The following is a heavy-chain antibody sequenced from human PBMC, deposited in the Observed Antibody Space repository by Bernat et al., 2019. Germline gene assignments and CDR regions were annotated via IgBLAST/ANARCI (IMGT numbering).Heavy chain of an antibody. V-gene: IGHV4-39*01. CDR1: GDSISIGAYY. CDR3: ERRAGIALAYHLDN. Sequence: QLQLRESGPGLVEPSETLSLTCTLSGDSISIGAYYWGWIRQPPGKGLEWIGSIHSTRRSYYNPSLKSRVTIAAETSKKQFSLDVYSVTATDTAIYDCERRAGIALAYHLDNWGQGTLVTVSS. J-gene: IGHJ4*02. D-gene: IGHD6-13*01. CDR2: IHSTRRS.